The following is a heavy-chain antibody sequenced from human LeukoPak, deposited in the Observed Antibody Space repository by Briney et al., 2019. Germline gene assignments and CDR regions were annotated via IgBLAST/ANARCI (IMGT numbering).Heavy chain of an antibody. CDR2: ISYDGSNK. D-gene: IGHD3-22*01. V-gene: IGHV3-30-3*01. CDR1: GFTFSSYA. J-gene: IGHJ4*02. Sequence: PGGSLRLSCAASGFTFSSYAMHWVRQAPGKGLEWVAVISYDGSNKYYADSVKGRFTISRDNSKNTLYLQMNSLRAEDTAVYYCARGTYYHDSSGYYPDYWGQGTLVTVSS. CDR3: ARGTYYHDSSGYYPDY.